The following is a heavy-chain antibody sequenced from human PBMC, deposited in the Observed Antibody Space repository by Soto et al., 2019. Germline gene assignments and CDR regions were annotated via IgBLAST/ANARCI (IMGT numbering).Heavy chain of an antibody. J-gene: IGHJ4*02. D-gene: IGHD4-17*01. CDR2: IYHSGST. Sequence: QLQLQESGSGLVKPSQTLSLTCAVSGGSISSGGYSWSWIRQPPGKGLEWIGYIYHSGSTYYNPSRKSRVTTSVDRSKNQISLKLSSVAAADTDLYYWARGMTTVTTFDDWGQGTLVTVSS. CDR1: GGSISSGGYS. CDR3: ARGMTTVTTFDD. V-gene: IGHV4-30-2*01.